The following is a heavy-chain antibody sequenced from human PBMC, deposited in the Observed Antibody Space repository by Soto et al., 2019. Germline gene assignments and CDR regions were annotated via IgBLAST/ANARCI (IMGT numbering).Heavy chain of an antibody. D-gene: IGHD2-2*01. CDR3: ARSPAYFDY. CDR1: GCRFISFW. Sequence: GESLKISCKASGCRFISFWIGWVRQMPGKGLEWMGMIYPGDSDTKYSPSFQGQVTISADKSISTAYLQWSSLKASDTAMYYCARSPAYFDYWGQGTPVTVSS. V-gene: IGHV5-51*01. J-gene: IGHJ4*02. CDR2: IYPGDSDT.